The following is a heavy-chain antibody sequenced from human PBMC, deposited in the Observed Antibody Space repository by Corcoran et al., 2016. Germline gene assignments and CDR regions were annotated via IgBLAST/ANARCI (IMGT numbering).Heavy chain of an antibody. V-gene: IGHV4-34*01. D-gene: IGHD4-17*01. CDR3: ARGRATTVTFDY. Sequence: EQQQQWGAGLLKPSETLSLTCAVYGGSFSGYYWSWIRQPPGKGLEWIGEINHSGSTNYNPSLKSRVTISVDTSKNQFSLKLSSVTAADTAVYYCARGRATTVTFDYWGQGTLVTVSS. CDR2: INHSGST. J-gene: IGHJ4*02. CDR1: GGSFSGYY.